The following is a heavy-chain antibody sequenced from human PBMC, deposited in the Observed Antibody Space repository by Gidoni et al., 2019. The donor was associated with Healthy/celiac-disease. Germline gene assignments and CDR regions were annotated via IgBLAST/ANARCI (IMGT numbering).Heavy chain of an antibody. D-gene: IGHD5-12*01. V-gene: IGHV1-69*06. CDR2: IIPIFGTA. CDR3: ARRKSDGYNYGGEAPFDY. CDR1: GGPFSSYA. Sequence: QVQLVQSGAEVKKPGSSVKVSCKASGGPFSSYAISWVRQAPGQGLEWMGGIIPIFGTANYAQKFQGRVTITADKSTSTAYMELSSLRSEDTAVYYCARRKSDGYNYGGEAPFDYWGQGTLVTVSS. J-gene: IGHJ4*02.